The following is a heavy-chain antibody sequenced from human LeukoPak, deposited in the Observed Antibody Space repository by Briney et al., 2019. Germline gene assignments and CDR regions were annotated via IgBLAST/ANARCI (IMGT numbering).Heavy chain of an antibody. J-gene: IGHJ4*02. CDR3: ATEGRIWWEPQGY. Sequence: PGGSLRLSCAASGFTFSSYGMHWVRQAPGKGLEWVAFIRYDGSNKYYADSVKGRFTISRDNSKNTLYLQMNSLRAEDTAVYYCATEGRIWWEPQGYWGQGTLVTVSS. CDR1: GFTFSSYG. D-gene: IGHD1-26*01. V-gene: IGHV3-30*02. CDR2: IRYDGSNK.